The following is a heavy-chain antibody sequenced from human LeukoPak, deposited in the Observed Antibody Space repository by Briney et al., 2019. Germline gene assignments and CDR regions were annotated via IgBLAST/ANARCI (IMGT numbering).Heavy chain of an antibody. J-gene: IGHJ4*02. D-gene: IGHD2-2*01. V-gene: IGHV3-9*01. Sequence: GGSLRLSCAASGFTFGDYAMHWVRQTPGRGLEWVSGISWNTGNIGYADSVKGRFTISKHNAKNSLYLQMNSLRAEDTALYYCAKGYCSSTSCYPDAGFDYWGQGTPVTVSS. CDR2: ISWNTGNI. CDR1: GFTFGDYA. CDR3: AKGYCSSTSCYPDAGFDY.